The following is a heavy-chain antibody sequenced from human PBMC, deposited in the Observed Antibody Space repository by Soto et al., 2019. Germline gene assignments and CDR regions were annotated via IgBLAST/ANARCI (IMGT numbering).Heavy chain of an antibody. V-gene: IGHV1-2*06. CDR3: AKIEGSASSTGD. Sequence: QVQLVQSGPEVKIPGASVKVSCKASGYPFATYYIHWVRQAPGKGLEWLGRISPKNGDTIYAQKLRGRVPLTRDTSITTVDMELNRLTSDYTAVYYCAKIEGSASSTGDWGPGTLVTISS. CDR2: ISPKNGDT. D-gene: IGHD6-6*01. CDR1: GYPFATYY. J-gene: IGHJ1*01.